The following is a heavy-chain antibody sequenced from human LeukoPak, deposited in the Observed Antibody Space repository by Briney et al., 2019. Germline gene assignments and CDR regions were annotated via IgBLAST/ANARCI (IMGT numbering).Heavy chain of an antibody. J-gene: IGHJ6*02. CDR3: ARDVSSSSSWIYYYYYYGMDV. Sequence: ASVNVSCKASGYTFTGYYMHWVRQAPGQGLEWMGWINPNSGGTNYAQKFRGRVTMTRDTSISTAYMELSRLRSDDTAVYYCARDVSSSSSWIYYYYYYGMDVWGQGTTVTVSS. V-gene: IGHV1-2*02. CDR1: GYTFTGYY. D-gene: IGHD6-6*01. CDR2: INPNSGGT.